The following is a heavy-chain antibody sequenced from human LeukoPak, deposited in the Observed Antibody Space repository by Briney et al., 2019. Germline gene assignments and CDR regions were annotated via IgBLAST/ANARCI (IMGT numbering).Heavy chain of an antibody. J-gene: IGHJ4*02. D-gene: IGHD6-13*01. CDR2: IYISGSTSGST. Sequence: PSETLSLTCTVSGGSITSGNNYWGWIRHPAGKGLEWIGRIYISGSTSGSTNYNPSLKSRVTISADTSKNQFSLKLGSVTAADTAVYYCAREERQHLYFDYWGQGTLVTVSS. CDR3: AREERQHLYFDY. V-gene: IGHV4-61*02. CDR1: GGSITSGNNY.